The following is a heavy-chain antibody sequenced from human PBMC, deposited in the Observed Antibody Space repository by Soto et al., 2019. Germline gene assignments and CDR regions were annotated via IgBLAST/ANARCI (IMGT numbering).Heavy chain of an antibody. V-gene: IGHV3-48*03. CDR1: GFTFSSYE. Sequence: GGSLRLSXAASGFTFSSYEMNWVRQAPGKGLEWVSYISSSGSTIYYADSVKGRFTISRDNAKNSLYLQMNGLRAEDTAVYYCAREAFYGDYVFDYWGQGTLVTVSS. J-gene: IGHJ4*02. CDR2: ISSSGSTI. D-gene: IGHD4-17*01. CDR3: AREAFYGDYVFDY.